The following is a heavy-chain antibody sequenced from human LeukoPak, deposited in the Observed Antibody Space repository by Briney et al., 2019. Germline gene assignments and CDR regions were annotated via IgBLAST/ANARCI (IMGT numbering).Heavy chain of an antibody. V-gene: IGHV4-59*08. D-gene: IGHD3-9*01. Sequence: SETLSLTCTVSGGSISSYYWSWIRQPPGKGLEWIGYIYYSGSTNYNPSLKSQVTISVDTSKNQFSLKLSSVTAADTAVYYCARQDLVEEGEFDPWGQGTLVTVSS. CDR3: ARQDLVEEGEFDP. CDR1: GGSISSYY. J-gene: IGHJ5*02. CDR2: IYYSGST.